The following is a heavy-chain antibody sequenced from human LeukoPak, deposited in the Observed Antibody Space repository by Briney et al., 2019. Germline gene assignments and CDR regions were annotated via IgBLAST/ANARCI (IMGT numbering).Heavy chain of an antibody. D-gene: IGHD5-24*01. CDR1: GFTFDDHA. V-gene: IGHV3-9*01. Sequence: GGSLRLSCAASGFTFDDHAMHWVRQAPGKGLEWVSGLSWNSGSIDYADSVKGRFTISRDNAKNALYLQMNSLRAEDTALYYCAKGPGMATVKRYLDYWGQGTLVTVSS. CDR3: AKGPGMATVKRYLDY. J-gene: IGHJ4*02. CDR2: LSWNSGSI.